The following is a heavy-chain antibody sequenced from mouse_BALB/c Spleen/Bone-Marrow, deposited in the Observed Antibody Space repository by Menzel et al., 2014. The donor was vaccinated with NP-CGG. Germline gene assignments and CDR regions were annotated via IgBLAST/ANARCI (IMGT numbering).Heavy chain of an antibody. J-gene: IGHJ1*01. CDR2: IYPYNGVS. V-gene: IGHV1-31*01. CDR3: ESRGEYFDV. Sequence: VQLKESGPELVKPGASVKISCKASGYSFTGYYMHWVKRSHGNSLDWIGYIYPYNGVSSYNQKFKGKATLTVDKSSSTAYMELRSLTSDDSAVYHCESRGEYFDVWGAGTTVTVSS. CDR1: GYSFTGYY.